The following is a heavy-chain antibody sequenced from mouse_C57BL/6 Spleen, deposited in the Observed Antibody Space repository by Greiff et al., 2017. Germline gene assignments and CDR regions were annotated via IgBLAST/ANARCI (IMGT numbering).Heavy chain of an antibody. CDR3: ARGYYEYYYFDY. Sequence: QVQLQQPGAELVMPGASMKLSCKASGYTFTSYWMHWVKQRPGQGLEWIGEIDPSDSYTNYNQKFKGKSTLTVDKSSSTAYMQLSSLTSEDSAVYYCARGYYEYYYFDYWGQGTTRTVSS. J-gene: IGHJ2*01. CDR1: GYTFTSYW. V-gene: IGHV1-69*01. D-gene: IGHD2-4*01. CDR2: IDPSDSYT.